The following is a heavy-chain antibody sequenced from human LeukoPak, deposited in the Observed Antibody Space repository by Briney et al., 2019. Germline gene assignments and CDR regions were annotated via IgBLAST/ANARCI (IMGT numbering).Heavy chain of an antibody. CDR2: ISWNSGSI. Sequence: GGSLRLSCAASGFTFDDYAMHWVRQAPGKGLEWVSGISWNSGSIGYADSVKGRFTISRDNAKNSLYLQMNSLRAEDTALYYCAKGDSPGPYYYDSSGYSGPRNYFDYWGQGTLVTVSS. V-gene: IGHV3-9*01. CDR3: AKGDSPGPYYYDSSGYSGPRNYFDY. CDR1: GFTFDDYA. J-gene: IGHJ4*02. D-gene: IGHD3-22*01.